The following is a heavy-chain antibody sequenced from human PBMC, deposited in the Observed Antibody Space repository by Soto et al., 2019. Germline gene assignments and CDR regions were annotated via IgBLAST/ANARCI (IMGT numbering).Heavy chain of an antibody. Sequence: PSETLSLTCTVSGGSISSYYWSWIRQPPGKGLEWIGYIYYSGSTNYNPSLKSRVTISVDTSKNQFSLKLSSVTAADTAVYYCARDDFSSTRCYGYKWFDPRGKGTLVTVSS. D-gene: IGHD2-2*01. CDR2: IYYSGST. CDR3: ARDDFSSTRCYGYKWFDP. J-gene: IGHJ5*02. V-gene: IGHV4-59*01. CDR1: GGSISSYY.